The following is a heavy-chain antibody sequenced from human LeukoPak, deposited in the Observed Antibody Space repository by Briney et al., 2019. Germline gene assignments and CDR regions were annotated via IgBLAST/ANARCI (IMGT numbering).Heavy chain of an antibody. CDR2: ISWNSGSI. D-gene: IGHD3-10*02. J-gene: IGHJ3*02. CDR3: ARANYPYGRVNDAFDI. CDR1: GFTFDDYA. Sequence: PGGSLRLSCAASGFTFDDYAMYWVRHAPGKGLEWVSGISWNSGSIDYSDSVKGRFTISRDNAKDSLHLQMNSLRVEDMALYFCARANYPYGRVNDAFDIWGQGTMVTVSS. V-gene: IGHV3-9*03.